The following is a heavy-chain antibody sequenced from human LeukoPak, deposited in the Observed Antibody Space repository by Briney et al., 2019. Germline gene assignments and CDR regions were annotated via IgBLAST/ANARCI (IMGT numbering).Heavy chain of an antibody. D-gene: IGHD2-2*01. CDR2: IYHSGST. CDR1: GYSISSGYY. CDR3: ARGYCSSTSCQRRDY. J-gene: IGHJ4*02. Sequence: SETLSLTCTVSGYSISSGYYWGWIRQPPGKGLEWIGSIYHSGSTYYNPSLKSRVTISVVTSKNQFSLKLSSVTAADTAVYYCARGYCSSTSCQRRDYWGQGTLVTVSS. V-gene: IGHV4-38-2*02.